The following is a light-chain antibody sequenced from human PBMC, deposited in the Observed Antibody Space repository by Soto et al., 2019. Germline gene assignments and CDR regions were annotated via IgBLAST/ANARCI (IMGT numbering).Light chain of an antibody. Sequence: QSVLSQPPSASGTPGQRVTISCSGSSSNIGSNTVSWYQQFPGTAPKLLIYFNIQRPSGVPDRFSGSKSGTSASLAISGLQSEDEADYYCAAWDDSLNGYVFGTGTKLTV. J-gene: IGLJ1*01. CDR2: FNI. CDR3: AAWDDSLNGYV. CDR1: SSNIGSNT. V-gene: IGLV1-44*01.